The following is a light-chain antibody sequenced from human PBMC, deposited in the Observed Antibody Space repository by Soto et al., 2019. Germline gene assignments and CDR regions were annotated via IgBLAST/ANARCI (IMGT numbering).Light chain of an antibody. J-gene: IGKJ5*01. CDR3: QQSYSIPLG. V-gene: IGKV1-39*01. Sequence: DIQMTQSPSSLSASVGDRVTITCRASQSISTYLNWYQQKRGKAPKLLIYAASNLDTAVPSRFSGSGSETDFTLTISSLQPEDFATYFCQQSYSIPLGFGQGTRLEIK. CDR2: AAS. CDR1: QSISTY.